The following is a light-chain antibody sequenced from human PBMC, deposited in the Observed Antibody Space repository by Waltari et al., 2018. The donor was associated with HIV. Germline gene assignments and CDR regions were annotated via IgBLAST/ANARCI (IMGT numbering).Light chain of an antibody. CDR2: SNK. Sequence: QSVLTQPPSASGTPGQRVTISCSGSSSNIGSNTVNWYQQLPGTAPKLLIYSNKQRPSGGPDRFSVSKSGTSASLGISGLQSEDEADYYCAAWDDSLNGVVFGGGTKLTVL. V-gene: IGLV1-44*01. CDR3: AAWDDSLNGVV. J-gene: IGLJ2*01. CDR1: SSNIGSNT.